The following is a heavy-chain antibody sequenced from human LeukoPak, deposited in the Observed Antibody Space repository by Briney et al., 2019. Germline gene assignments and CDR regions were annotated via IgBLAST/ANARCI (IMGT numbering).Heavy chain of an antibody. CDR3: IRNGIVGAAVY. D-gene: IGHD1-26*01. Sequence: PSQTLSLTCTVSGGSISSGDYYWSWIRQPPGKGLEWIGYIYYSGSTYYNPSLKSRVTISVDTSKNQFSLKLSSVTAADTAVYYCIRNGIVGAAVYWGQGTLVTVSS. CDR1: GGSISSGDYY. J-gene: IGHJ4*02. CDR2: IYYSGST. V-gene: IGHV4-30-4*01.